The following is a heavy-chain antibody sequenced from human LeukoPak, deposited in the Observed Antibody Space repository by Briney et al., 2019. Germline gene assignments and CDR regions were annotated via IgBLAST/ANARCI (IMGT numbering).Heavy chain of an antibody. Sequence: PGGSLRLSCAASGFTFSNYGMNWVRQAPGKGLEWVSRISGTGGTTFYADSVKGRFTISRDNAKNSLYLQMNSLRAEDTAVYYCARAAADGSGILWYWGQGTLVTVSS. V-gene: IGHV3-23*01. CDR2: ISGTGGTT. CDR1: GFTFSNYG. CDR3: ARAAADGSGILWY. J-gene: IGHJ4*02. D-gene: IGHD3-10*01.